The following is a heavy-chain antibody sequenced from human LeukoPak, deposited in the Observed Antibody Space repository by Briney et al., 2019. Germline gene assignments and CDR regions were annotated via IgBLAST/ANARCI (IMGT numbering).Heavy chain of an antibody. Sequence: GASVKVSCKASGYTFTSYYIGWVRQAPGQGLEWMGVINSSGGNTAYAQKFQGRVTMTRDMSTSTVFMELSSLKSEDTAAYYCARTFRSPVPTPEDYWGQGTLVTVSS. CDR2: INSSGGNT. D-gene: IGHD4-17*01. J-gene: IGHJ4*02. V-gene: IGHV1-46*01. CDR3: ARTFRSPVPTPEDY. CDR1: GYTFTSYY.